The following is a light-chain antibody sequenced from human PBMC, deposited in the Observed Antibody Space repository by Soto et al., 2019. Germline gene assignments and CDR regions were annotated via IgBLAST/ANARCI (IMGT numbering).Light chain of an antibody. CDR1: SSDVGGSNY. Sequence: QSALTQPPSASGSPGQSVTISCTGTSSDVGGSNYVSWYQQHPGKAPKLIIYEVSKRPSGVPDRFSGSKSGNTASLSVSGLQGEDEADYDCSSYAGSNNPVVFGGGTKLTVL. J-gene: IGLJ2*01. CDR3: SSYAGSNNPVV. V-gene: IGLV2-8*01. CDR2: EVS.